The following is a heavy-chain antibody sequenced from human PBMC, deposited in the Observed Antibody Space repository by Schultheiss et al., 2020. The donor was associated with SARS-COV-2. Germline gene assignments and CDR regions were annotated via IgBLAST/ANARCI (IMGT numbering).Heavy chain of an antibody. Sequence: SETLSLTCTVSGGSISSSSYYWSWIRQHPGKGLEWIGYIYYSGSTNYNPSLKSRVTISVDKSKNQFSLKLSSVTAADTAVYYCARDCMGNLNRAGFDYWGQGTLVTVSS. D-gene: IGHD4-23*01. CDR3: ARDCMGNLNRAGFDY. J-gene: IGHJ4*02. V-gene: IGHV4-61*05. CDR2: IYYSGST. CDR1: GGSISSSSYY.